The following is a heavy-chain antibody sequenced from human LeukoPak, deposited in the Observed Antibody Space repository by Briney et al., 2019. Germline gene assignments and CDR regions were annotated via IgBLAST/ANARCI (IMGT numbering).Heavy chain of an antibody. D-gene: IGHD6-13*01. J-gene: IGHJ3*02. CDR3: ARDSDIAAAGDAFDI. CDR2: ISSSSSYI. Sequence: GGSLRLSCAASGFTFSSYSMNWVRQAPGRGLEWVSSISSSSSYIYYADSVKGRFTISRDNAKNSLYLQMNSLRAEDTAVYYCARDSDIAAAGDAFDIWGQGTMVTVSS. CDR1: GFTFSSYS. V-gene: IGHV3-21*01.